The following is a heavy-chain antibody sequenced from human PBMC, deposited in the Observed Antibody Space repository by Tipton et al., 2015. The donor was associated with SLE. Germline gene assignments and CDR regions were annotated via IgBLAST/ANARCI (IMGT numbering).Heavy chain of an antibody. CDR3: AAHAAGRGGSGY. CDR1: GGSFSGYA. Sequence: TLSLTCAVSGGSFSGYAWSWVRQPPGKGLEWIGRFDPNGSTRYNPSFQSRVTMSMDTSKKQFSLVLSSVTAADTAVYYCAAHAAGRGGSGYWGQGTLVTVSS. V-gene: IGHV4-4*07. J-gene: IGHJ4*02. CDR2: FDPNGST. D-gene: IGHD2-15*01.